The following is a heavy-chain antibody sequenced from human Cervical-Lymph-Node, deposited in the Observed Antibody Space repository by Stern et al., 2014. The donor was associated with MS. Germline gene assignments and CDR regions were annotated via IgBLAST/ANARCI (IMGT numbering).Heavy chain of an antibody. CDR2: IFYSGSP. V-gene: IGHV4-59*01. CDR3: AREALGDYGRSAGIYYYFGMDV. CDR1: GGSITTYQ. Sequence: VQLEESGPGLVKPSETLSLTCTVSGGSITTYQWSWIRQPPGKGLEWIGSIFYSGSPNYNPSLESRVTISADTSNNHLSLTLTSVTAADTAVYYCAREALGDYGRSAGIYYYFGMDVWGQGTTVTVSS. D-gene: IGHD4/OR15-4a*01. J-gene: IGHJ6*02.